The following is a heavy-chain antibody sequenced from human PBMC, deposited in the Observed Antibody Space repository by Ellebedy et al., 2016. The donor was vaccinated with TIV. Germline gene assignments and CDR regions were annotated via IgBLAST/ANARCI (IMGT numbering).Heavy chain of an antibody. D-gene: IGHD2/OR15-2a*01. CDR3: ARDGNSWPIGS. CDR1: GFIFSDYD. J-gene: IGHJ4*02. V-gene: IGHV3-21*01. Sequence: GGSLRLXCAGSGFIFSDYDMHWVRQAPGKGLEWVSAISHSGTNTYYADSLKGRFTISRDNANNSLFLQMNSLRVEDTAVYFCARDGNSWPIGSWGQGTLVTVSS. CDR2: ISHSGTNT.